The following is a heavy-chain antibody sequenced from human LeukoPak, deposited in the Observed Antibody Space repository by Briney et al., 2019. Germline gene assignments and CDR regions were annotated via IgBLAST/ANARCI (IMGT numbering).Heavy chain of an antibody. J-gene: IGHJ3*02. CDR2: IRYDGSNK. Sequence: PGGSLRLSCAASGFTFSSYGMHWVRQAPGKGLEWVAFIRYDGSNKYYADSVKGRFTISRDNSKNTLYLQMNSLRAEDTAVYYCARDPWDSSGYYRNDAFDIWGQGTMVTVSS. CDR3: ARDPWDSSGYYRNDAFDI. V-gene: IGHV3-30*02. D-gene: IGHD3-22*01. CDR1: GFTFSSYG.